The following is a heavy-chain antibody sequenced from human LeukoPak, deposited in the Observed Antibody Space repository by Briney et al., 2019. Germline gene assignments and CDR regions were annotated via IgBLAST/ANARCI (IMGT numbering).Heavy chain of an antibody. CDR3: ARLEVYYYDTTGYYHDAFDI. CDR1: GFTFSSYA. V-gene: IGHV3-74*03. D-gene: IGHD3-22*01. CDR2: INNDGSST. J-gene: IGHJ3*02. Sequence: GGTLRLSCAASGFTFSSYAMNWVRQAPGKGLVWVSRINNDGSSTAYADSVKGRFTISRDNAKNTLYLHMNSLRAEDTAVYYCARLEVYYYDTTGYYHDAFDIWGQGTMVTVSP.